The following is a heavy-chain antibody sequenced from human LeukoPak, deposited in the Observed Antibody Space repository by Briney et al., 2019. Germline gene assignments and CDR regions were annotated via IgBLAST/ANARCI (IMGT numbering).Heavy chain of an antibody. Sequence: GGSLRLSCAASGFTFSDYYMSWIRQAPGKGLEWVSYISSSGSTIYYADSVKGRFTISRDNAKNSLYLQMNSLRAEDTAVYYCARDHGTFGYHYYYMDVWGKGTTVTVSS. CDR2: ISSSGSTI. CDR3: ARDHGTFGYHYYYMDV. J-gene: IGHJ6*03. D-gene: IGHD3-16*01. V-gene: IGHV3-11*01. CDR1: GFTFSDYY.